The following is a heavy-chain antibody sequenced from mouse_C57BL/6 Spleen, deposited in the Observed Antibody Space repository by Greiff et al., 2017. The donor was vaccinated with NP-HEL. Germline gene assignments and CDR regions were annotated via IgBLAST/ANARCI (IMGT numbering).Heavy chain of an antibody. V-gene: IGHV5-9*01. CDR1: GFTFSSYT. CDR3: ARHLLTGYYYAMDY. CDR2: ISGGGGNT. Sequence: DVMLVESGGGLVKPGGSLKLSCAASGFTFSSYTMSWVRQTPEKRLEWVATISGGGGNTYYPDSVKGRFTISRDNAKNTLYLQMSSLRSEDTALYYCARHLLTGYYYAMDYWGRGTSVTVSS. J-gene: IGHJ4*01. D-gene: IGHD4-1*01.